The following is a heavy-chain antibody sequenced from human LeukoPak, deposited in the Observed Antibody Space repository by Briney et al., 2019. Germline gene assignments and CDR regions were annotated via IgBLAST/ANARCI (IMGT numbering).Heavy chain of an antibody. Sequence: ASVKVSCKVSGYTLTELSMHWVRQAPGKGLEWMGGFDPEDGETIYAQKFQGRVTMTEDTSTDTAYMELNSLRAEDTAVYYCAKEVFTGSGGAFDIWGQGAMVTVSS. CDR1: GYTLTELS. CDR3: AKEVFTGSGGAFDI. V-gene: IGHV1-24*01. J-gene: IGHJ3*02. D-gene: IGHD1-14*01. CDR2: FDPEDGET.